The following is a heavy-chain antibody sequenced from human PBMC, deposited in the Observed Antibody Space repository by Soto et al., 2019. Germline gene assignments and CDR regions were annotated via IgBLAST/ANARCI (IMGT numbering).Heavy chain of an antibody. Sequence: QVQLQESGPGLVKPSETLSLTCTVSGGSISSYYWSWIRQSPGKGLEWSGYIYYSGGTNYSPSLRSPVTISVDTSKNQFSLQLGSVTAADTAVYYCARGMGSPDYWGQGTLVTVSS. CDR1: GGSISSYY. CDR3: ARGMGSPDY. CDR2: IYYSGGT. J-gene: IGHJ4*02. D-gene: IGHD1-26*01. V-gene: IGHV4-59*01.